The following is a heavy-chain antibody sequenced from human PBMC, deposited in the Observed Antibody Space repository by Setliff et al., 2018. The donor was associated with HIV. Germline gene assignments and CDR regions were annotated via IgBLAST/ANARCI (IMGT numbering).Heavy chain of an antibody. CDR3: ARGPYGPPDAFDI. CDR1: GFSLSTSGMR. J-gene: IGHJ3*02. D-gene: IGHD3-10*01. V-gene: IGHV2-70*04. CDR2: IDWDDDK. Sequence: SGPTLVNPTQTLTLTCTFSGFSLSTSGMRVTWIRQPPGKALEWLARIDWDDDKFYSTSLKTRLTISKDTSKNQVVLTMTNMDPVDTATYYCARGPYGPPDAFDIWGQGTMVTVS.